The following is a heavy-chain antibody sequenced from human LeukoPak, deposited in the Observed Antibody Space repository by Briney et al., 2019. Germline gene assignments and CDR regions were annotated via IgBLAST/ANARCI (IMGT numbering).Heavy chain of an antibody. CDR2: IYHSGST. D-gene: IGHD6-19*01. Sequence: PSETLSLTCTVSGYSISSGYYWGWIRQPPGKGLEWIGNIYHSGSTYYNPSLKSRVTISVDTSKNQFSLKLSSVTAADTAVYYCARADSSGWDSDYWGQGTLDTVSS. CDR3: ARADSSGWDSDY. J-gene: IGHJ4*02. CDR1: GYSISSGYY. V-gene: IGHV4-38-2*02.